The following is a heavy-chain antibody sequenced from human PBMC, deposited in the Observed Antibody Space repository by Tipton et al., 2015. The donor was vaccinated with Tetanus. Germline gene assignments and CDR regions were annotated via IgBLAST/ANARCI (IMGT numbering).Heavy chain of an antibody. CDR1: GASITTYH. CDR3: ARDHGITWGGMGYYYGMDV. D-gene: IGHD3-16*01. Sequence: LRLSCTVSGASITTYHWSWLRQTPGRGLEWIGHIYYTGATSYNSSLQSRVTLSIDTSKNQFSLRLSSVTAADTAVYYCARDHGITWGGMGYYYGMDVWGQGTTVTASS. V-gene: IGHV4-59*12. CDR2: IYYTGAT. J-gene: IGHJ6*02.